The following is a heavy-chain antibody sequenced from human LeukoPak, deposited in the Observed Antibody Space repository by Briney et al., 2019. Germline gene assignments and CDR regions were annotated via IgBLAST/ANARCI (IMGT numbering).Heavy chain of an antibody. CDR1: GVSINTYY. CDR2: IYSTGIT. Sequence: PSETLSLTCTVSGVSINTYYWSWLRQPAGKGLEWIGRIYSTGITTYNPSLKGRVTMSVDTSKNQFSLKLSSVTAADTAVYYCARPQSGLGWFDPWGQGILVTVSS. V-gene: IGHV4-4*07. J-gene: IGHJ5*02. CDR3: ARPQSGLGWFDP.